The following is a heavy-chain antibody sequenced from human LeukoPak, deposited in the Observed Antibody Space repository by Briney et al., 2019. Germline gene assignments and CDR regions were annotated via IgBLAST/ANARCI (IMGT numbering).Heavy chain of an antibody. V-gene: IGHV4-34*01. Sequence: SETLSLTCAVYGGSFSGYYWSWIRQPPGKGLEWIGEINHSGSTNYNPSLKSRVTISVDTSKNQFSLKLSSVTAADTAVYYCASSYPPPLWGSSSWYARYYFDYWGQGTLVTVSS. D-gene: IGHD6-13*01. CDR1: GGSFSGYY. CDR2: INHSGST. J-gene: IGHJ4*02. CDR3: ASSYPPPLWGSSSWYARYYFDY.